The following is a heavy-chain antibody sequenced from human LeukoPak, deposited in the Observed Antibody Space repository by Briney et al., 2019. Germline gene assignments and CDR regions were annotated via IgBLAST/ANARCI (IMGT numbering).Heavy chain of an antibody. D-gene: IGHD1-1*01. CDR3: ATEIPGTCYFPS. J-gene: IGHJ4*02. V-gene: IGHV1-46*01. CDR1: GHGFTNYF. Sequence: ASVKVSCKASGHGFTNYFIHWVRQAPGQGTEWMGLINPSGGGTTYAQKFQGRVTMTRDTSTGTVYMELSSLTSDDTAVYYCATEIPGTCYFPSWGQGTRVTVSS. CDR2: INPSGGGT.